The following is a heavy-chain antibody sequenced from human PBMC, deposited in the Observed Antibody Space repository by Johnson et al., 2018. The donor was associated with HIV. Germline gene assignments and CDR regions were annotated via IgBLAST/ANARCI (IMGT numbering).Heavy chain of an antibody. J-gene: IGHJ3*02. D-gene: IGHD5-12*01. CDR1: GFTFSSYL. Sequence: VQLVESGGGLVQPGGSLRLSCAASGFTFSSYLMSWVRQAPGQGLEWVANIKQDGSEKYYVDSVKGRFTISRDNSKNTLYLQMNRLRAEDTAVYYCAKARGYDPYDAFDIWGRGTLVTVSS. V-gene: IGHV3-7*01. CDR2: IKQDGSEK. CDR3: AKARGYDPYDAFDI.